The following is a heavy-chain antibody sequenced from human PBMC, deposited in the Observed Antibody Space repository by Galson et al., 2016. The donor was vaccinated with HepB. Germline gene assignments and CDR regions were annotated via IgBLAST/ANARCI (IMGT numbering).Heavy chain of an antibody. CDR3: VRAVPNWNYGMDV. J-gene: IGHJ6*02. V-gene: IGHV6-1*01. CDR2: TFYRSRWRS. CDR1: GDSVSSNSVA. Sequence: CAISGDSVSSNSVAWNWVRQSPSRGLEWLGRTFYRSRWRSEFAESVKGRIVIDPDTSKNQFSLQLNSVTPEDTATYYCVRAVPNWNYGMDVWGQGTTVTGSS. D-gene: IGHD3-3*01.